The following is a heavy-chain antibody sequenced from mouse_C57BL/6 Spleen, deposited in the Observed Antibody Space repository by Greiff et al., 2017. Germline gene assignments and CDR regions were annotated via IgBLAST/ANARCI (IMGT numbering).Heavy chain of an antibody. CDR3: TRQGITTVVAHWYFDV. CDR2: IDPETGGT. J-gene: IGHJ1*03. V-gene: IGHV1-15*01. Sequence: VQLQPSGAELVRPGASVTLSCKASGYTFTDYEMHWVKQTPVHGLEWIGAIDPETGGTAYNQKFKGKAILTADKSSSTAYMELRSLTSEDSAVYYCTRQGITTVVAHWYFDVWGTGTTVTVSS. CDR1: GYTFTDYE. D-gene: IGHD1-1*01.